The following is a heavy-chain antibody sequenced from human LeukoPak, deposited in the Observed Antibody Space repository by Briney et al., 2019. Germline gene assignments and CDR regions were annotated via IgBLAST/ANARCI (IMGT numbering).Heavy chain of an antibody. D-gene: IGHD3-10*01. CDR1: GFTFSSYS. V-gene: IGHV3-21*01. J-gene: IGHJ4*02. CDR3: ARANGVLLWFGELLYYFDY. CDR2: ISSSSSYI. Sequence: GGSLRLSCAASGFTFSSYSMNWVRQAPGKGLEWVSSISSSSSYIYYADSVKGRFTISRDNAKNSLYLQMNSLRAEDTAVYYCARANGVLLWFGELLYYFDYWGQGTLVTVSS.